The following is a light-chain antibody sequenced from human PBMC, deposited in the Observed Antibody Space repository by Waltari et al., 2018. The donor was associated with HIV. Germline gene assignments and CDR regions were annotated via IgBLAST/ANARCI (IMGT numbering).Light chain of an antibody. CDR1: QTVGSS. V-gene: IGKV3-15*01. CDR2: DAS. Sequence: EIVMTQSPATLSVSPGESPTLPCRASQTVGSSLAWYQQKPGQAPRLLIYDASTRAAGIPDRFSGSGSGTEFTLTISSRQSEDSAVYFCQQYNIWPPWSFGPGTKVEIK. J-gene: IGKJ1*01. CDR3: QQYNIWPPWS.